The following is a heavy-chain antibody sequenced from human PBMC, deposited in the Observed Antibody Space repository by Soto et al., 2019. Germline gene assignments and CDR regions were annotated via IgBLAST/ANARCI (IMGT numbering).Heavy chain of an antibody. Sequence: PGGSLRLSCAASGFSFSDAWMTWVRQAPGKRLEWVSRIKSQGEGGTTEYGAPVKGRFTISRDDSENTLHLQMNSLKTEDTAVYYCATFRSYSDSWGHGTLVTVSS. CDR1: GFSFSDAW. CDR2: IKSQGEGGTT. J-gene: IGHJ5*01. CDR3: ATFRSYSDS. V-gene: IGHV3-15*01. D-gene: IGHD1-26*01.